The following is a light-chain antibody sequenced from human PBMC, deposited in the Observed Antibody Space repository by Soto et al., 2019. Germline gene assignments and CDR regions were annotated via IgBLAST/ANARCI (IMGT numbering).Light chain of an antibody. CDR1: NIGSKN. CDR2: RDS. CDR3: QVWDSSTV. V-gene: IGLV3-9*01. J-gene: IGLJ2*01. Sequence: SYELTQPLSVSVALGQTARITCGGNNIGSKNVHWYQQKPGQAPVLVIYRDSNRPSGIPERFSGSNSGNTATLTISRAQAGDDADYCCQVWDSSTVFGGGTKLTVL.